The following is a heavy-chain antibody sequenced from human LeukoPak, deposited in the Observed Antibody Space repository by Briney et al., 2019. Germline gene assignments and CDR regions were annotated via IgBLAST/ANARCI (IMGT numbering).Heavy chain of an antibody. D-gene: IGHD3-9*01. J-gene: IGHJ2*01. CDR3: ARGNDILTDWYFDL. CDR1: GGSISSYY. Sequence: SETLSLTCTVSGGSISSYYWSWIRQPPGKGLEWIGEIYHSGSTNYNPSLKSRVTISVDKSKNQFSLKLSSVTAADTAVYYCARGNDILTDWYFDLWGRGTLVTVSS. V-gene: IGHV4-59*12. CDR2: IYHSGST.